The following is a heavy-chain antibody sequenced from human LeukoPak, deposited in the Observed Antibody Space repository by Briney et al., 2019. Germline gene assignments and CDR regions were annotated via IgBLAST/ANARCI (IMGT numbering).Heavy chain of an antibody. CDR2: ISTTSYYI. Sequence: PGGSLRLSCGASGFTLRSYGMNWVRQAPGKGLEWVSYISTTSYYIYYADSVKGRFTISRDDAKNSLYLQMNSLRAEDTAVYYCATDSSGSSTGVIDSWGQGILVTVSS. J-gene: IGHJ4*02. CDR3: ATDSSGSSTGVIDS. CDR1: GFTLRSYG. D-gene: IGHD1-26*01. V-gene: IGHV3-21*01.